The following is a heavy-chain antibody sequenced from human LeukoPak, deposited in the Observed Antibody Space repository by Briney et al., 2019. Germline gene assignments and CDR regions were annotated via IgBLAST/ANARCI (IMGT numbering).Heavy chain of an antibody. D-gene: IGHD2-2*01. CDR3: ARGSSPPAATNWFDP. J-gene: IGHJ5*02. Sequence: ASVKVSCKASGYTFTSYGISWVRQAPGKGLEWMGWISAYNGNTNYAQKLQGRVTMTTDTSTSTAYMELRSLRSDDTAVYYCARGSSPPAATNWFDPWGQGTLVTVSS. CDR2: ISAYNGNT. V-gene: IGHV1-18*01. CDR1: GYTFTSYG.